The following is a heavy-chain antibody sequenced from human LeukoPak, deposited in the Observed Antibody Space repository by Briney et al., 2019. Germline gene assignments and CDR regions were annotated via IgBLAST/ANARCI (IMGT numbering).Heavy chain of an antibody. CDR2: VSTGSNTV. Sequence: GGSLRLSCAASGFTFSVYSMNWVRQAPGKGLEWISYVSTGSNTVYYADSVKGRFTISRDNVENSLYLQMNSLRAEDTAVYYCARDMDDRDCSSTSCYIDNWYFDLWGRGTLVTVSS. D-gene: IGHD2-2*02. V-gene: IGHV3-48*04. J-gene: IGHJ2*01. CDR1: GFTFSVYS. CDR3: ARDMDDRDCSSTSCYIDNWYFDL.